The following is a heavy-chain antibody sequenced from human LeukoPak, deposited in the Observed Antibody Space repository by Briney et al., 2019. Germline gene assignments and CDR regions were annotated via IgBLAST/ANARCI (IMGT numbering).Heavy chain of an antibody. CDR2: IHYSGRT. CDR3: ARQGGSFSHIDS. Sequence: PSETLTLTCTVSGGSISSYYWSWIRQPPGKGLEWLGYIHYSGRTNYNPSLKSRVTISTDTSKNQLSLKLSSVTAADTAVYYCARQGGSFSHIDSWGQGTLVTVSS. CDR1: GGSISSYY. V-gene: IGHV4-59*08. D-gene: IGHD1-26*01. J-gene: IGHJ4*02.